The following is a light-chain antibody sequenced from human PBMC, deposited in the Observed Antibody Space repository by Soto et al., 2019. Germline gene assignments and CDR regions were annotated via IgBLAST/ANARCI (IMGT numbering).Light chain of an antibody. CDR3: QQYNSRTTIT. CDR1: QSISSK. J-gene: IGKJ5*01. CDR2: GAS. V-gene: IGKV3-15*01. Sequence: EIVMTQSPATLSVSPGERATLSCRASQSISSKLGWYQQRPRQAPRLLIYGASTRATGIPARFSGSGSGTEFTLTISSRQSEDSAVYYCQQYNSRTTITFGQGTRLEIK.